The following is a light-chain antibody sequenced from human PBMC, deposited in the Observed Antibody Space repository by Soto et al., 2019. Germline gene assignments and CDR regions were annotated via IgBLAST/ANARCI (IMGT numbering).Light chain of an antibody. CDR3: QKYDTVPWT. V-gene: IGKV1-27*01. CDR1: QGIGKY. CDR2: GAS. Sequence: DIQITQSPSSLTASVGDRVTITCWPSQGIGKYLVWYQQKAGKVPNLLIYGASTLHSGVPPRFSGSGSGTYFTLTISNLQPEDSATYYCQKYDTVPWTFGQGTKVEIK. J-gene: IGKJ1*01.